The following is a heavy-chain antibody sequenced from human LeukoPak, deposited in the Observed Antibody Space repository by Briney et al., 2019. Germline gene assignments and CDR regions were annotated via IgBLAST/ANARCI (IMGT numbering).Heavy chain of an antibody. Sequence: SVKVSCKASGGTFSSYAISWVRQAPGQGLEWMGGIIPIFGTANYAQKFQGRVTITADESTSTAYMELSSLRSEDTAVYYCARGRVVPKYYYYGMDVWGQGATVTVSS. D-gene: IGHD3-3*01. V-gene: IGHV1-69*13. CDR2: IIPIFGTA. CDR3: ARGRVVPKYYYYGMDV. J-gene: IGHJ6*02. CDR1: GGTFSSYA.